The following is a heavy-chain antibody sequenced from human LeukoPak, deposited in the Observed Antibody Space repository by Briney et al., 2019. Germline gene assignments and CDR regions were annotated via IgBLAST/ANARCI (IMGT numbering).Heavy chain of an antibody. CDR1: GFTFSSYE. V-gene: IGHV3-48*03. D-gene: IGHD3-22*01. CDR3: ARDSAAYYDSSGYYYFDY. J-gene: IGHJ4*02. Sequence: SGGSLRLSCAASGFTFSSYEMNWVRQAPGKGLEWGSYISSSGSTIYYADSVKGRFTISRDNAKNSLYLQMNSLRAEDTAVYYCARDSAAYYDSSGYYYFDYWGQGTLVTVSS. CDR2: ISSSGSTI.